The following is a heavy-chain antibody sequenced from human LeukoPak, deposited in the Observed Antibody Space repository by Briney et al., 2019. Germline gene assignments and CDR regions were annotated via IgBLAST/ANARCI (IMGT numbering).Heavy chain of an antibody. CDR2: INHSGST. Sequence: SETLSLTCAVYGGPSSGYYWSWIRQPPGKGLEWIGEINHSGSTNYNPSLKSRVTISVDTSKNQFSLKLSSVTAADTAVYYCARGTKLGNWFDPWGQGTLVTVSS. V-gene: IGHV4-34*01. J-gene: IGHJ5*02. CDR3: ARGTKLGNWFDP. CDR1: GGPSSGYY. D-gene: IGHD7-27*01.